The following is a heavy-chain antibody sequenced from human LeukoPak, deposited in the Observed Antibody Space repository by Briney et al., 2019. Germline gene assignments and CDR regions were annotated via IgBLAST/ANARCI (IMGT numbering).Heavy chain of an antibody. V-gene: IGHV3-30*04. Sequence: PGGSLRLSCAASGFTFSSYAMHWVRQAPGKGLEWVAGIGYDGSHESEAESVKGRFTISRDNSRNTVYLQMNSLRVDDTAVYYCARGSRELDYWGQGTLVIVSS. CDR1: GFTFSSYA. CDR2: IGYDGSHE. D-gene: IGHD5-24*01. J-gene: IGHJ4*02. CDR3: ARGSRELDY.